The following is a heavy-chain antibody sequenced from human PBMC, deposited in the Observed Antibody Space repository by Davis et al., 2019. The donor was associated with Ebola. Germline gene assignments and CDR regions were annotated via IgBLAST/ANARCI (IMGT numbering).Heavy chain of an antibody. D-gene: IGHD3-16*02. CDR1: GGSFSGYY. Sequence: PSETLSLTCAVYGGSFSGYYWTWIRQPPGKGLEWIGEINHSGSTNYNPSLKSRVTISVDTSKNQFSLELNSVTAADTAVYYCARGGSYRPYFFDFWGQGTLVTVSS. CDR2: INHSGST. J-gene: IGHJ4*02. CDR3: ARGGSYRPYFFDF. V-gene: IGHV4-34*01.